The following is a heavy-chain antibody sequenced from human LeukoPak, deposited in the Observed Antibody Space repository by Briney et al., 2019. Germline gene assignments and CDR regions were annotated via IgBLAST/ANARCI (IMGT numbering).Heavy chain of an antibody. J-gene: IGHJ5*02. Sequence: SETLSLTCAVYGGSFSGYYWSWIRQPPGKGLEWIGEINHSGSTNYNPSLKSRVTISVDTSKNQFSLKLSSVTAADTAVYYCARRSSNYYDSSGRRFDPWGQGTLVTVSS. CDR2: INHSGST. D-gene: IGHD3-22*01. CDR3: ARRSSNYYDSSGRRFDP. V-gene: IGHV4-34*01. CDR1: GGSFSGYY.